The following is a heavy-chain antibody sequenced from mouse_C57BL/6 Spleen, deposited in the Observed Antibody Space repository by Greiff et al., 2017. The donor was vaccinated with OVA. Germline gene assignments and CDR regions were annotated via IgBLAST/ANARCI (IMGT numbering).Heavy chain of an antibody. V-gene: IGHV1-50*01. CDR3: ARGYYDYDGYFDV. J-gene: IGHJ1*03. CDR2: IDPSDSYT. Sequence: QVHVKQPGAELVKPGASVKLSCKASGYTFTSYWMQWVKQRPGQGLEWIGEIDPSDSYTNYNQKFKGKATLTVDTSSSTAYMQLSSLTSEDSAVYYCARGYYDYDGYFDVWGTGTTVTVSS. CDR1: GYTFTSYW. D-gene: IGHD2-4*01.